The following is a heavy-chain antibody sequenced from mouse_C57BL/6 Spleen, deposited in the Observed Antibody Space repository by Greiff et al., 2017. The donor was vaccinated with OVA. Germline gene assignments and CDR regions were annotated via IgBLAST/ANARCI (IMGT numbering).Heavy chain of an antibody. V-gene: IGHV1-19*01. D-gene: IGHD2-3*01. CDR3: AREEGYDGYYYYAMDY. CDR2: INPYNGGT. CDR1: GYTFTDYY. Sequence: EVKLQQSGPVLVKPGASVKMSCKASGYTFTDYYMNWVKQSHGKSLEWIGVINPYNGGTSYNQKFKGKATLTVDKSSSTAYMELNSLTSEDSAVYYCAREEGYDGYYYYAMDYWGQGTSVTVSS. J-gene: IGHJ4*01.